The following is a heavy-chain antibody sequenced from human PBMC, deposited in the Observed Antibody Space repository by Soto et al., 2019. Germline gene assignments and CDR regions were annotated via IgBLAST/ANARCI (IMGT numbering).Heavy chain of an antibody. V-gene: IGHV4-38-2*01. Sequence: SETLSLSCAVSVYSINSGYYWGCIRQPPGKGLEWIGSIYHSGSTYYNPSLKSRVTISVDTSKNQFSLKLSSVTAADTAVYYCARVVTIFGVVIDWFDPWGQGTLVTVSS. CDR3: ARVVTIFGVVIDWFDP. CDR1: VYSINSGYY. CDR2: IYHSGST. J-gene: IGHJ5*02. D-gene: IGHD3-3*01.